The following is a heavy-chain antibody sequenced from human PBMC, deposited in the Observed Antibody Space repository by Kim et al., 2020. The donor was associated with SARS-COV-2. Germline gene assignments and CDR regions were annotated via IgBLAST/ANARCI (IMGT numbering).Heavy chain of an antibody. Sequence: ASVKVSCKASGYTFSNYDIHWVRQAPGQGLEWMGWISTTSAKATYAQGFTGRFAFSLDASVETAYLQIASLKSDDAAVYFCLRDLFNELSTRIWFYPWGQGTQVMVSP. V-gene: IGHV7-4-1*01. CDR3: LRDLFNELSTRIWFYP. D-gene: IGHD1-1*01. CDR1: GYTFSNYD. J-gene: IGHJ5*02. CDR2: ISTTSAKA.